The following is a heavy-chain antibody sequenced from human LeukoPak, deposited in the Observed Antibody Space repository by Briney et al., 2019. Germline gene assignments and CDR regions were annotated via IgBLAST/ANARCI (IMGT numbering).Heavy chain of an antibody. D-gene: IGHD3-9*01. CDR1: GGSISSYY. Sequence: PSETLSLTCTVSGGSISSYYWSWIRQPPGKGLEWIGYIHYSGSTNYNPSLKSRVTISVDTSKNQFSLKLSSVTAAGTAVYYCASLSPYDTAIDYWGQGTLVTVSS. J-gene: IGHJ4*02. CDR2: IHYSGST. V-gene: IGHV4-59*12. CDR3: ASLSPYDTAIDY.